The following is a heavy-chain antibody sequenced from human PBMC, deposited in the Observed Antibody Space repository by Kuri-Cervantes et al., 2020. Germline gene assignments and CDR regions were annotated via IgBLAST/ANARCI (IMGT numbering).Heavy chain of an antibody. CDR2: INGDGSSS. V-gene: IGHV3-74*01. Sequence: GESLKISCAASGFTFSSYWMHWVRQAPGKGLMWVSRINGDGSSSIYADSVKGRFTISRDNAKNTLYLQMNSLRADDTGIYYCATKEIWGQGTAVTVSS. CDR1: GFTFSSYW. CDR3: ATKEI. J-gene: IGHJ6*02.